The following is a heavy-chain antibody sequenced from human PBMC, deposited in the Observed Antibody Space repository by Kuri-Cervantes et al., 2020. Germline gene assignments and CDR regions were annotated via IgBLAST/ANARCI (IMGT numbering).Heavy chain of an antibody. CDR1: GFTFSSYG. V-gene: IGHV3-33*01. Sequence: GESLKISCAASGFTFSSYGMHWVRQAPGKGLEWVAVIWYDGSNKYYADSVKGRFTISRDNSKNTLYLQMNSLRAEDTAVYYCAREMMGSWYPFDYWGQGNLVHGAS. J-gene: IGHJ4*02. D-gene: IGHD6-13*01. CDR2: IWYDGSNK. CDR3: AREMMGSWYPFDY.